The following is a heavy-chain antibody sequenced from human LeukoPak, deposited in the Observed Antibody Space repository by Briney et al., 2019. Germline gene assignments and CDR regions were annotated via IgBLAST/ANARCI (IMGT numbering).Heavy chain of an antibody. J-gene: IGHJ4*02. Sequence: GGSLRLSCAASGFTFSSYGMHWVRQAPGKGLEWVANVKQDGTEKFYVDSVKGRFTISRDNGKNSLYLQMNSLRVEDTAIYYCAGAGGTSWADYWGQGTLVTVSS. D-gene: IGHD6-13*01. V-gene: IGHV3-7*01. CDR2: VKQDGTEK. CDR3: AGAGGTSWADY. CDR1: GFTFSSYG.